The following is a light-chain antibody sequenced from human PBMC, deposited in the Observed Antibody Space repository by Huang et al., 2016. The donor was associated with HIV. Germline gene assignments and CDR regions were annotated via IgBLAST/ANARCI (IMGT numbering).Light chain of an antibody. CDR3: QQYYSASIT. CDR1: QPLLSTANNTSY. CDR2: WAS. Sequence: DIVMTQSPGSLTVSLGERASINCTSSQPLLSTANNTSYLAWYQQKPRQPPKALIYWASNRESGVPDRFSGSGSGTDFTLTISSLQAEDVALYYCQQYYSASITFGQGTRVE. V-gene: IGKV4-1*01. J-gene: IGKJ5*01.